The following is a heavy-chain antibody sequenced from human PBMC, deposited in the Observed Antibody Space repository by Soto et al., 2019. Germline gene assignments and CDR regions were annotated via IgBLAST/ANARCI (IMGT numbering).Heavy chain of an antibody. J-gene: IGHJ4*02. V-gene: IGHV3-23*01. CDR3: AKRRGAGGHFDY. Sequence: GGSLRLSCAASGFTFSSYAMGWVRQGPGRGLEWVAVVSIGGSTHYADSVRGRFTTSRDNSKNTLSLQMNSLTAEDTAVYFCAKRRGAGGHFDYWGQGALVTVSS. D-gene: IGHD2-15*01. CDR1: GFTFSSYA. CDR2: VSIGGST.